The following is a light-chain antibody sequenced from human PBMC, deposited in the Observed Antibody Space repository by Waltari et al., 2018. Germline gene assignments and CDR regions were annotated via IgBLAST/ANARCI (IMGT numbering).Light chain of an antibody. J-gene: IGKJ4*01. CDR1: QNIYTY. CDR2: DAS. CDR3: QQCVNWPSLT. V-gene: IGKV3-11*01. Sequence: EIVLTQSPATLSLSAGERATLSCRASQNIYTYLAWYQQKPGQVPRLLIHDASIRATGTPARFSGSGSGTDFTLTISSLEPEDFAVYYCQQCVNWPSLTFGGGTREEIK.